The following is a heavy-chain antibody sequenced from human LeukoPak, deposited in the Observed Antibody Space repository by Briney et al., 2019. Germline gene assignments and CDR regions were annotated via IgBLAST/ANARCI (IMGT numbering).Heavy chain of an antibody. V-gene: IGHV4-4*07. D-gene: IGHD1-26*01. CDR2: IYGSGST. J-gene: IGHJ4*02. CDR1: GGSISRYY. CDR3: ARSGKSRGYYLGNFDY. Sequence: PSETLSLTCTVSGGSISRYYWSWIRQPAGKGLEWIGRIYGSGSTTYNPSLKSRITISLDKSKNHFSLKLSSVTAADTAVYYCARSGKSRGYYLGNFDYWGLGTLVTVSS.